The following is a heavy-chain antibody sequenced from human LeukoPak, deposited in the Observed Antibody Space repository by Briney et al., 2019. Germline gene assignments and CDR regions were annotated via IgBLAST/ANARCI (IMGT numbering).Heavy chain of an antibody. CDR2: IRSSGNII. CDR3: ARETYGADAFDI. V-gene: IGHV3-48*03. Sequence: GGSLRLSCAASGFTFSSCEMNWVRQAPGKGLEWVSYIRSSGNIIYYADSVKGRFTISRDNAKNSLYLQMNSLRAEDTAVYYCARETYGADAFDIWGQGTMVTVSS. J-gene: IGHJ3*02. CDR1: GFTFSSCE. D-gene: IGHD4-17*01.